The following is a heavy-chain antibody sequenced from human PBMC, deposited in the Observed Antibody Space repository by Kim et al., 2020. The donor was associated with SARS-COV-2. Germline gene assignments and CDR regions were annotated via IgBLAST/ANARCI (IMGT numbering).Heavy chain of an antibody. D-gene: IGHD6-19*01. Sequence: GGSLRLSCPASGFTFEDYAMHWVRQVPGKSLEWVSLISGDGDSTSYADSVKGRFTVSRDNSKNSMYLQMNSLRNEDYALYYCAKMSRGSGWPHSFDSWGQGTLVTVSS. CDR1: GFTFEDYA. CDR3: AKMSRGSGWPHSFDS. V-gene: IGHV3-43*02. CDR2: ISGDGDST. J-gene: IGHJ4*02.